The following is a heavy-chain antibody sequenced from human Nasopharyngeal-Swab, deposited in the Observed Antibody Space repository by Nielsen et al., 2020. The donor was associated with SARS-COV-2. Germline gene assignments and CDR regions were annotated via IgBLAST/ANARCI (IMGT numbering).Heavy chain of an antibody. CDR1: GYTFTSYG. D-gene: IGHD6-6*01. CDR3: ARLTDPREYSSSDAEDY. V-gene: IGHV1-18*04. Sequence: ASVKVSCKASGYTFTSYGISWVRQAPGQGLEWMGWISAYNGNTNYAQKLQGGVTMTTDTSTSTAYMELRSLRSDDTAVYYCARLTDPREYSSSDAEDYWGQGTLVTVSS. CDR2: ISAYNGNT. J-gene: IGHJ4*02.